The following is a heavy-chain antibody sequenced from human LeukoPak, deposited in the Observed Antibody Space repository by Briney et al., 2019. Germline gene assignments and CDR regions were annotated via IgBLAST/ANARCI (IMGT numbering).Heavy chain of an antibody. J-gene: IGHJ6*02. D-gene: IGHD2-15*01. CDR3: ARVGVCSGGSCYIPYYYYYGMDV. Sequence: ASVKVSCKASGYTFTSSGISWVRQAPGQGLEWMGWISAYNGNTNYAQKLQGRVTMTTDTSTSTAYMELRSLRSDDTAVYYCARVGVCSGGSCYIPYYYYYGMDVWGQGTTVTVSS. CDR2: ISAYNGNT. V-gene: IGHV1-18*01. CDR1: GYTFTSSG.